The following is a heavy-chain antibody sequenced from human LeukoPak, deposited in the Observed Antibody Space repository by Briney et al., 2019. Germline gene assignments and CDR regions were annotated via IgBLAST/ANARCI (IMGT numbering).Heavy chain of an antibody. CDR1: GYIFINCD. V-gene: IGHV1-8*01. Sequence: ASVKVSCKTSGYIFINCDINWVGQATGQGREWMGWMKPKSANKGYARSFRGRVTMTSATSPSTAYLEMSSLTSDDTAVYYCARATPGGLHGYSFDNWGQGTVVTVFS. CDR2: MKPKSANK. D-gene: IGHD1-1*01. CDR3: ARATPGGLHGYSFDN. J-gene: IGHJ4*02.